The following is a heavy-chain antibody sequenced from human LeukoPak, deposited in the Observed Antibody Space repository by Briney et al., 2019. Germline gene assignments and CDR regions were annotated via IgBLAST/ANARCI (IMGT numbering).Heavy chain of an antibody. J-gene: IGHJ3*02. CDR1: GFTFSSYS. CDR3: ASPLHLGELSSDAFDI. D-gene: IGHD3-16*02. V-gene: IGHV3-21*01. Sequence: PGGSLRLSCAASGFTFSSYSMNWVRQAPGKGLEWVSSISSSGSYIYYADSVKGRFTISRDNAKNSLYLQMNSLRAEDTAVYYCASPLHLGELSSDAFDIWGQGTMVTVSS. CDR2: ISSSGSYI.